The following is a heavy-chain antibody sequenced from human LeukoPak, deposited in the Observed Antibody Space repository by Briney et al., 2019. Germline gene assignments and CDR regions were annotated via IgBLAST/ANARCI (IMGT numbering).Heavy chain of an antibody. CDR2: INTNTGNP. D-gene: IGHD6-6*01. J-gene: IGHJ4*02. CDR1: GYSFSGYG. CDR3: ARAGAARLSHDY. V-gene: IGHV7-4-1*02. Sequence: EASVKVPCKASGYSFSGYGMLWVRQAPGQGLEYMGWINTNTGNPTYAQGFTGRFVFSLDTSVNTAYLQISSLMAEDTAVYYCARAGAARLSHDYWGQGTLVTVSS.